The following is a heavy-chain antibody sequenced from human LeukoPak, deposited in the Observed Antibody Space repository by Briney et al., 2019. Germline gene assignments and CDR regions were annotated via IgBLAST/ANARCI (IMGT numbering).Heavy chain of an antibody. CDR3: ARSAFLVTAPGLYYFDY. J-gene: IGHJ4*02. Sequence: SETLSLTCTVSGGSIRSYYWSWIRQPAGKGLEWIGHVYNSGSTNYNPSLKGRVTMSVATSKNQFSLHLRSVTAADTAVYYCARSAFLVTAPGLYYFDYWGQGTLVAVSS. CDR1: GGSIRSYY. V-gene: IGHV4-4*07. D-gene: IGHD6-13*01. CDR2: VYNSGST.